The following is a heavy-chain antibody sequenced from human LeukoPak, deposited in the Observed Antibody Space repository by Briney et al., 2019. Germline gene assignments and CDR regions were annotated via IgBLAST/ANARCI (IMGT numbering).Heavy chain of an antibody. Sequence: SETLSFTCAGSGGSISSGGYSWSWPGQPPGKGVEWIGYLYLSGSTYYNPSLKSRVTISVDRSKTQFSLKLSSGTAADTAVYYCARVAESWEFDYWGQGTLVTVSS. CDR1: GGSISSGGYS. CDR3: ARVAESWEFDY. CDR2: LYLSGST. V-gene: IGHV4-30-2*01. J-gene: IGHJ4*02. D-gene: IGHD1-26*01.